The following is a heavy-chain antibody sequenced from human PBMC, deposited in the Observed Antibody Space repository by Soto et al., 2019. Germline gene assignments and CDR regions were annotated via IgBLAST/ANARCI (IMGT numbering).Heavy chain of an antibody. D-gene: IGHD6-19*01. Sequence: SETLSLTCAVSGGSISSSNWWSWARQPPGKGLEWIGEIYHSGSTNYNPSLKSRVTISVDKSKNQFSLKLSSVTAADTAVYYCARDLIAVAGTRWFDPWGQGTXVTVSS. CDR3: ARDLIAVAGTRWFDP. V-gene: IGHV4-4*02. CDR1: GGSISSSNW. CDR2: IYHSGST. J-gene: IGHJ5*02.